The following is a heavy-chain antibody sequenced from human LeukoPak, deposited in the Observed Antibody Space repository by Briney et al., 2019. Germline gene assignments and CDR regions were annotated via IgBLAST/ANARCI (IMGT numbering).Heavy chain of an antibody. D-gene: IGHD7-27*01. CDR1: GGTFNSYA. CDR3: ARDLKTGDAFDI. J-gene: IGHJ3*02. V-gene: IGHV1-69*05. CDR2: IIPIFGTT. Sequence: ASVKVSCKASGGTFNSYAISWVRQAPGQGREWMGGIIPIFGTTDYAQKFQGRVTITTDESTSTAYMELSSLRSEDTAVYYCARDLKTGDAFDIWGQGTMVTVSS.